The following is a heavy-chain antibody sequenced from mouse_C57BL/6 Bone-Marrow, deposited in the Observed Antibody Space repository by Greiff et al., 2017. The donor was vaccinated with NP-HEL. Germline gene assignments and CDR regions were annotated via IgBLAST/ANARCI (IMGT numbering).Heavy chain of an antibody. V-gene: IGHV3-6*01. CDR3: ARYHYKDAMDY. D-gene: IGHD2-12*01. CDR1: GYSITSGYY. CDR2: ISYDGSN. J-gene: IGHJ4*01. Sequence: DVQLQESGPGLVKPSRSLSLTCSVTGYSITSGYYWNWIRQFPGNKLEWMGYISYDGSNNYNPSLKNRISITRDTSKNQFFLKLNSVTTEDTATYYCARYHYKDAMDYWGQGTSVTVSS.